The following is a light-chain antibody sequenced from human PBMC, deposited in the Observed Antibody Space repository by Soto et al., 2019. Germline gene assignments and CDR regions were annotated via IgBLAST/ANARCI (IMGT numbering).Light chain of an antibody. CDR1: QGISSF. V-gene: IGKV1-9*01. CDR3: QQLNSFPIP. CDR2: AAS. J-gene: IGKJ3*01. Sequence: IQLTQSPSSLSASVGDRVTITCRASQGISSFLAWYQQKPGKAPKLLIYAASTLQSGVPSRFSGSGSGTDLTLTISSLQPEDFATYYCQQLNSFPIPFGPGTKVDIK.